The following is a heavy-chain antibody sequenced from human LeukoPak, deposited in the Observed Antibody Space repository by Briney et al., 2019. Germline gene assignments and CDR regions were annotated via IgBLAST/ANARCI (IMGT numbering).Heavy chain of an antibody. J-gene: IGHJ4*02. CDR2: INHSGST. CDR3: ARGLYYDFWSGSGLDY. CDR1: GGSFSGYY. V-gene: IGHV4-34*01. Sequence: SETLSLTCAVYGGSFSGYYWGWIRQPPGKGLEWIGEINHSGSTNYNPSLKSRVTISVDTSKNQFSLKLSSVTAADTAVYYCARGLYYDFWSGSGLDYWGQGTLVTVSS. D-gene: IGHD3-3*01.